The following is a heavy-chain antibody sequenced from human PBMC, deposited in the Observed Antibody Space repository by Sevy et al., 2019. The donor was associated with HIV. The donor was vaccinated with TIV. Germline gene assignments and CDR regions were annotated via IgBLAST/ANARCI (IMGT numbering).Heavy chain of an antibody. V-gene: IGHV3-30*03. CDR3: ARDRRTLNYYGSSGYNYYFDY. D-gene: IGHD3-22*01. Sequence: GGSLRLSCAASGFTFSSYGMHWVRQAPGKGLEWVAVISYDGSNKYYADSVKGRFTISRDNSKNTLYLQMNSLRAEDTAVYFCARDRRTLNYYGSSGYNYYFDYWGQGTLVTVSS. CDR1: GFTFSSYG. J-gene: IGHJ4*02. CDR2: ISYDGSNK.